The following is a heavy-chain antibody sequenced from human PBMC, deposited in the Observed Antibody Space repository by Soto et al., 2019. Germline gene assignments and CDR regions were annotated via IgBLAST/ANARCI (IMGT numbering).Heavy chain of an antibody. CDR2: INAGNGNT. D-gene: IGHD3-3*01. CDR1: GYTFTSYA. V-gene: IGHV1-3*05. Sequence: QVQLVQSGAEKKKPGASVKVSCKASGYTFTSYAIHWVRQAPGQRLEWMGWINAGNGNTKYSQKFQGRVTITRDTSASTAYRELSSLRSEDTAVYYSARGFPLWFDPWGQGTLVTVSS. CDR3: ARGFPLWFDP. J-gene: IGHJ5*02.